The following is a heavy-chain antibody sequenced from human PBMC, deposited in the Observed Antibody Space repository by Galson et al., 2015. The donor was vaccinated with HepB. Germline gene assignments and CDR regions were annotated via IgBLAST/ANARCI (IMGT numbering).Heavy chain of an antibody. CDR3: ARGGSYYYDSSGYYAFDY. V-gene: IGHV1-2*02. CDR1: GYTFTGYY. CDR2: INPNSGGT. J-gene: IGHJ4*02. Sequence: SVKVSCKASGYTFTGYYMHWVRQAPGQGLEWMGWINPNSGGTNYAQKFQGRVTMTRDTSISTAYMELSRLRSDDTAVYYCARGGSYYYDSSGYYAFDYWGQGTLVTVSS. D-gene: IGHD3-22*01.